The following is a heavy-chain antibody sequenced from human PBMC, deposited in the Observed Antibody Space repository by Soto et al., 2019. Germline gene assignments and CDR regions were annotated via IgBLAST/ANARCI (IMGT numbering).Heavy chain of an antibody. CDR1: GFSLSTSGVG. CDR2: IYWNDDK. J-gene: IGHJ6*02. CDR3: AHAKPLSFEYYYYGMDL. V-gene: IGHV2-5*01. Sequence: XGPTLVTPTPTPTLTCTFSGFSLSTSGVGVGWIRPPPGKALEWLALIYWNDDKRYSPSLKSRLTITKDTSKNQVVLTMTNMDPVDTATYYCAHAKPLSFEYYYYGMDLWGQETTVTVS.